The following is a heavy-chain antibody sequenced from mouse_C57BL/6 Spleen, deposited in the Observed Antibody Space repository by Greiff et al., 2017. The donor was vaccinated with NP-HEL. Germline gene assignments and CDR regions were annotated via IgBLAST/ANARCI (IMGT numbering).Heavy chain of an antibody. V-gene: IGHV5-12*01. CDR2: ISNGGGST. J-gene: IGHJ4*01. CDR3: ARRWMTTVVATDYAMDY. Sequence: DVMLVESGGGLVQPGGSLKLSCAASGFTFSDYYMYWVRQTPEKRLEWVAYISNGGGSTYYPDTVKGQFTISRDNAKNTLYLQMSRLKSEDTAMYYCARRWMTTVVATDYAMDYWGQGTSVTVSS. D-gene: IGHD1-1*01. CDR1: GFTFSDYY.